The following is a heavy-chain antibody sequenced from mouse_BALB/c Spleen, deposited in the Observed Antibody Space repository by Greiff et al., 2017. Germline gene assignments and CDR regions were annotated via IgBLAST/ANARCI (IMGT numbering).Heavy chain of an antibody. Sequence: QVQLQQSGAELMKPGASVKISCKATGYTFSSYWIEWVKQRPGHGLEWIGEILPGSGSTNYNEKFKGKATFTADTSSNTAYMQLSSLTSEDSAVYYCARRDWEEENYYAMDYWGQGTSVTVSS. J-gene: IGHJ4*01. D-gene: IGHD4-1*01. CDR2: ILPGSGST. V-gene: IGHV1-9*01. CDR3: ARRDWEEENYYAMDY. CDR1: GYTFSSYW.